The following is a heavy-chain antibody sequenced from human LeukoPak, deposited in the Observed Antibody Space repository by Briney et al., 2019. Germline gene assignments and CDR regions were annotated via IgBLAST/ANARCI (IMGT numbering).Heavy chain of an antibody. Sequence: SETLSLTCTVSGGSISSGSYYWSWIRQPAGKGLEWTGRIYTSGSTNYNPSLKSRVTISVDTSKNQFSLKLSSVTAADTAVYYCARVARPAVTSSYYFDYWGQGTLVTVSS. V-gene: IGHV4-61*02. CDR2: IYTSGST. J-gene: IGHJ4*02. CDR1: GGSISSGSYY. D-gene: IGHD2-2*01. CDR3: ARVARPAVTSSYYFDY.